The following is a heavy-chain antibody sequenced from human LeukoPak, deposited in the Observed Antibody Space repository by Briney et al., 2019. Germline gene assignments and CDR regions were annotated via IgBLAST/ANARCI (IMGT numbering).Heavy chain of an antibody. CDR1: GGSISSSSFY. V-gene: IGHV4-39*07. D-gene: IGHD2-15*01. CDR3: ARESRSVNYFYYMDV. CDR2: IHYIGST. J-gene: IGHJ6*03. Sequence: PSETLSLTCTVSGGSISSSSFYWGWIRQPPGMGLEWLGSIHYIGSTSYNPSLQSRVTISVDTSRNQFSLKLTSVTAADTAVYFCARESRSVNYFYYMDVWGKGTTVTVSS.